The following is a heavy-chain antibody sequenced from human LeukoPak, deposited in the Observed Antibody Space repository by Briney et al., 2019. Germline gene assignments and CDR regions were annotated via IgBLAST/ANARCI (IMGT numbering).Heavy chain of an antibody. Sequence: GGSLRLSCAASGFTFRNAWMSWVRQAPGKGLEWVGRIKSKTDGGTTDYAAPVKGRFTISRDDSKNTLYLQMNSLKTEDTAVYYCTTVRYYYGSGSSSLTFDYWGQGTLVTVSS. V-gene: IGHV3-15*01. CDR1: GFTFRNAW. CDR2: IKSKTDGGTT. D-gene: IGHD3-10*01. J-gene: IGHJ4*02. CDR3: TTVRYYYGSGSSSLTFDY.